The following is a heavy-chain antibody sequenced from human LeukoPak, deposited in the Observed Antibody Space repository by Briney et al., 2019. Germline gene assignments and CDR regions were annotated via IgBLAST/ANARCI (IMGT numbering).Heavy chain of an antibody. CDR2: ISWNSGSI. D-gene: IGHD4-17*01. CDR3: AKGDYVGAFDI. V-gene: IGHV3-9*01. J-gene: IGHJ3*02. CDR1: GFTFDDYA. Sequence: GGSLRLSCAASGFTFDDYAMNWVRQAPGKGLEWVSGISWNSGSIGYADSVKGRFTISRDNAKNSLYLQMNSLRAEDTALYYCAKGDYVGAFDIWGQGTMVTVSS.